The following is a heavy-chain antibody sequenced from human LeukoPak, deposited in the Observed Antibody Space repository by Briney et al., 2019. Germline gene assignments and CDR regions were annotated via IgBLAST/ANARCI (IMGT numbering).Heavy chain of an antibody. J-gene: IGHJ4*02. CDR3: GRAFPPLRTSSAGDL. CDR2: ISGLSTHI. Sequence: GGSLRPSCSASGFTFSDYDMNWVRQAPGKGLEWVSSISGLSTHIYYGDSVKGRFGISRDNAKNSVYLQMNSLGVEDTAIYYCGRAFPPLRTSSAGDLWGQGILVTVSS. CDR1: GFTFSDYD. D-gene: IGHD3-16*01. V-gene: IGHV3-69-1*02.